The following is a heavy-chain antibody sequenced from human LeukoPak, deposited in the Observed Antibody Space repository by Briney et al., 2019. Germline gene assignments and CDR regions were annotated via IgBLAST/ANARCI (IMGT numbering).Heavy chain of an antibody. D-gene: IGHD2/OR15-2a*01. CDR1: GFSLSTSGVA. CDR2: FYWDDDK. Sequence: SGPTLVKPTQTLTLTCTFSGFSLSTSGVAVGWIRQPPGKALEWLALFYWDDDKRYSASLKSRLTITKDTSKNQVVLTTTNMDPVDTATDYCAHAKTGLLILYYFDYWGQGTLVTVSS. J-gene: IGHJ4*02. CDR3: AHAKTGLLILYYFDY. V-gene: IGHV2-5*02.